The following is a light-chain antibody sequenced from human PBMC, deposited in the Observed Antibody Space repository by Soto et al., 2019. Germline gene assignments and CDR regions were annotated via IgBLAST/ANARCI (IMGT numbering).Light chain of an antibody. V-gene: IGLV1-47*01. J-gene: IGLJ2*01. Sequence: QPVLTQPPSASGTLGQRVTISCSGSRSNIGSNYVFWYQHLPGTAPKLLIYRNNQWPSGVPDRFSGSKSGTSASLAISGLRSDDEADYYCAAWDDNLSALRFGGGTKLTVL. CDR1: RSNIGSNY. CDR2: RNN. CDR3: AAWDDNLSALR.